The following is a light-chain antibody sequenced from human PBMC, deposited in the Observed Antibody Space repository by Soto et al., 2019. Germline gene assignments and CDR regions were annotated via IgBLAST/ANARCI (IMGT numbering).Light chain of an antibody. CDR3: QQRSNWPWT. Sequence: EIVLPQSPATLSLSPGERSTLSCMASQSVSSYLAWYQQKPGQAPRLLIYDASNRATGIPARFSGSGSGTDFTLTIISLEPEDFAVYYCQQRSNWPWTFGQGTKVDIK. V-gene: IGKV3-11*01. CDR1: QSVSSY. CDR2: DAS. J-gene: IGKJ1*01.